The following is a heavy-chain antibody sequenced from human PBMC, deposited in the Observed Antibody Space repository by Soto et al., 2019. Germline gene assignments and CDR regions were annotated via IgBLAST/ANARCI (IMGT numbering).Heavy chain of an antibody. Sequence: QITLKESGPTLVKPTQTLTLTCTFSGFSLNTGGLAVGWIRQPPGKALEWLALIYWDNDKRYSPSLWSRLTITKDTSKNQVVLTMTNMDPVDAATYYCVHSRCGGDCLQSYSSHYYYGMDVWGQGTTVTVSS. CDR1: GFSLNTGGLA. D-gene: IGHD2-21*02. CDR2: IYWDNDK. J-gene: IGHJ6*02. CDR3: VHSRCGGDCLQSYSSHYYYGMDV. V-gene: IGHV2-5*02.